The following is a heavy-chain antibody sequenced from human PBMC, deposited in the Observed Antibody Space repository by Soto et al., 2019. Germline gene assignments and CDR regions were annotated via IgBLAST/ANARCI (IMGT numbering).Heavy chain of an antibody. CDR3: VYSANHRYFFDS. D-gene: IGHD3-9*01. V-gene: IGHV1-69*12. CDR2: IIPIFGTP. J-gene: IGHJ4*02. CDR1: GGTFRSYA. Sequence: QVLLEQSGAEVKKPGSSVKVSCKASGGTFRSYAISWVRQAPGQGLEWMGGIIPIFGTPNYAQTFQDRLSITADESTSTVYMELHYLTAADTALYSCVYSANHRYFFDSWGQGTLVTVSS.